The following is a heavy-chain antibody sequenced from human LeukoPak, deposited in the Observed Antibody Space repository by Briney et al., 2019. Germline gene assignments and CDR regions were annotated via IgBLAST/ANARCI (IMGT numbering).Heavy chain of an antibody. V-gene: IGHV3-23*01. Sequence: GGSLRLSCAASGFTFSSYAMSWVRQAPGKGLEWVSSISGSGDNKYYADSVKGRFTISRDNSKNTLYLQMNSLGAEDRAVYYCANGYSSFFDYWGQGTLVTVSS. CDR3: ANGYSSFFDY. CDR1: GFTFSSYA. CDR2: ISGSGDNK. D-gene: IGHD6-19*01. J-gene: IGHJ4*02.